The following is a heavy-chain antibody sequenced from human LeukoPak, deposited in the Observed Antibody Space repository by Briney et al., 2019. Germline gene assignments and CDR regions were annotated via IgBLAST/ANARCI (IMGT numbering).Heavy chain of an antibody. CDR1: GGSINSYY. V-gene: IGHV4-4*07. CDR3: ARENSSGWYRGYYYYMDV. Sequence: SETLSLTCTVSGGSINSYYWSWIRQPAGKGLEWIGRIHTSGSTNYNPSLKSRVTMSVDTSKNQFSLKLSSVTAADTAVYYCARENSSGWYRGYYYYMDVWGKGTTVTVSS. CDR2: IHTSGST. D-gene: IGHD6-19*01. J-gene: IGHJ6*03.